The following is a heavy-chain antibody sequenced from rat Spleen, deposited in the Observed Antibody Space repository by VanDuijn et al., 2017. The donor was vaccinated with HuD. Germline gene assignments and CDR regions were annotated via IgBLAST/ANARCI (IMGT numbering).Heavy chain of an antibody. J-gene: IGHJ2*01. CDR2: IIYDGSRT. CDR1: GFPFSDYA. V-gene: IGHV5-17*01. CDR3: VRHGYTRYYFDY. Sequence: EVQLVESGGGLVQPGNPLKLSCAASGFPFSDYAMAWVRQSPKKGLEWVATIIYDGSRTYYRDSVKGRFTISRDNTKSTLYLQMDSLKSEDTASYYCVRHGYTRYYFDYWGQGVMVTVSS. D-gene: IGHD1-9*01.